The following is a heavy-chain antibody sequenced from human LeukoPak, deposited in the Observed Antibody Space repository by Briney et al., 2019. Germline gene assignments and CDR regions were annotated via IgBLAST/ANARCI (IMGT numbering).Heavy chain of an antibody. Sequence: GGSLRLSCAASGFTFSSHWMHWVRQAPGKGLVWVSRINSDGRNINYADSVKGRFTISRDNAKNTLYLQMNSLRVEDTAVYYCTRGPPDGSGNYYPGDFWGQGTQVTVSS. CDR1: GFTFSSHW. D-gene: IGHD3-10*01. CDR2: INSDGRNI. CDR3: TRGPPDGSGNYYPGDF. V-gene: IGHV3-74*01. J-gene: IGHJ4*02.